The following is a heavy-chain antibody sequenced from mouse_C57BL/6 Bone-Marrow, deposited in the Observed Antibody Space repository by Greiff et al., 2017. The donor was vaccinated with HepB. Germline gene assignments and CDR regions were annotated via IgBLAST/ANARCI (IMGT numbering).Heavy chain of an antibody. Sequence: EVKVVESGGGLVKPGGSLKLSCAASGFTFSSYAMSWVRQTQEKRLEWVATISDGGSYTYYPDNVKGRFTISRDNAKNNLYLQMSHLKSEDTAMYYCAREESNSSGYPYFDYWGQGTTLTVSS. CDR3: AREESNSSGYPYFDY. V-gene: IGHV5-4*01. CDR1: GFTFSSYA. J-gene: IGHJ2*01. CDR2: ISDGGSYT. D-gene: IGHD3-2*02.